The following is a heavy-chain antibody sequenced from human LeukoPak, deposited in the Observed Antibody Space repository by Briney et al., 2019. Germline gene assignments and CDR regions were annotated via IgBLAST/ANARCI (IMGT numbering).Heavy chain of an antibody. J-gene: IGHJ3*02. V-gene: IGHV4-61*08. CDR2: IYHSGST. D-gene: IGHD3-3*01. CDR3: ARDITIFGVARDGFDI. Sequence: PSETLSLTCTVSGGSISSGGYYWSWIRQPPGKGLEWIGEIYHSGSTNYNPSLKSRVTMSVDTSKNQFSLKLSSVTAADTAVYYCARDITIFGVARDGFDIWGQGTMVTVSS. CDR1: GGSISSGGYY.